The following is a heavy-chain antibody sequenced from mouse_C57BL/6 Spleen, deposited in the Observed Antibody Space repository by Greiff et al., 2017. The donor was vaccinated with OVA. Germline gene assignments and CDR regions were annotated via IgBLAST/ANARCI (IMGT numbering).Heavy chain of an antibody. D-gene: IGHD2-5*01. CDR2: IDPETGVT. Sequence: QVQLQQSGAELVRPGASVTLSCKASGYTFTDYEMHWVKPTPVHGLEWIGAIDPETGVTAYNQKFKGKAILTADKSSSTAYMELRSLTSEDSAVYYCTREGTYYSIYFDYWGQGTTLTVSS. CDR3: TREGTYYSIYFDY. CDR1: GYTFTDYE. J-gene: IGHJ2*01. V-gene: IGHV1-15*01.